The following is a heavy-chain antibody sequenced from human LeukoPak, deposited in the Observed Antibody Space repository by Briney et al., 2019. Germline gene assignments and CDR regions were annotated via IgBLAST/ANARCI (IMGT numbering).Heavy chain of an antibody. CDR1: GDSVASNSVA. D-gene: IGHD4-17*01. CDR3: AKEPLPRYGDYLYDY. CDR2: TYYRSKWYN. J-gene: IGHJ4*02. Sequence: SQTLSLTCAISGDSVASNSVAWNWIRQSPSRGLEWLGRTYYRSKWYNDYAVSVKSRIIINPDTSRNQFSLQLNSVTPEDTAVYCCAKEPLPRYGDYLYDYWGQGTLVTVSS. V-gene: IGHV6-1*01.